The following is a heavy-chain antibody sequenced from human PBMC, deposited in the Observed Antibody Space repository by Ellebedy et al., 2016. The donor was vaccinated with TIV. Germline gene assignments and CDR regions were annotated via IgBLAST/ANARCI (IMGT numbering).Heavy chain of an antibody. Sequence: PGGSLRLSCAASGFPFSIYSMNWVRPAPGKGLEWVSYIGSTISTIYYADSVKGRFTISRDNAKNSLYLQMNSLRAEDTAVYYCARGGGSRLSHSFDIWGQGTMVTVSS. V-gene: IGHV3-48*04. J-gene: IGHJ3*02. CDR3: ARGGGSRLSHSFDI. D-gene: IGHD3-10*01. CDR2: IGSTISTI. CDR1: GFPFSIYS.